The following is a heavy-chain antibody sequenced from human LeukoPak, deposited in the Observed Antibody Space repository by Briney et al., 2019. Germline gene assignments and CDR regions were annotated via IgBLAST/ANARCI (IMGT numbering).Heavy chain of an antibody. D-gene: IGHD6-25*01. CDR3: ARDQSSGAV. V-gene: IGHV1-69*01. J-gene: IGHJ6*02. CDR2: IIPIFGTA. CDR1: GFTFSSYA. Sequence: GGSLRLSCAASGFTFSSYAISWVRQAPGQGLEWMGGIIPIFGTANYAQKFQGRVTITADESTSTAYMELSSLRSEDTAVYYCARDQSSGAVWGQGTTVTVSS.